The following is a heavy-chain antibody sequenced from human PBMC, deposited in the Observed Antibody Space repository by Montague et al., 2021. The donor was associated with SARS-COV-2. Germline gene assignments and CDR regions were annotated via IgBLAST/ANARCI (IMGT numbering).Heavy chain of an antibody. CDR1: GGSFSGWY. J-gene: IGHJ6*03. V-gene: IGHV4-34*01. D-gene: IGHD4-23*01. CDR3: ARGGGNILTNYYYYYYLDV. Sequence: SETLSLTCAVYGGSFSGWYWSWVRQPPGKGLEWIGEINRRGYTIYNPSLKSRVTISEDTSKSQFSLKLSSVTAADTAVYYCARGGGNILTNYYYYYYLDVWGTGTTVTVSS. CDR2: INRRGYT.